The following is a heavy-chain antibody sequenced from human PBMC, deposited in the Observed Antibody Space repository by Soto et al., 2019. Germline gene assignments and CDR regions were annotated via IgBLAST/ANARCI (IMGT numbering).Heavy chain of an antibody. J-gene: IGHJ6*02. D-gene: IGHD6-13*01. V-gene: IGHV4-34*01. Sequence: PSETLSLTCAVYGGSFSGYYWSWIRQPPGKEMEWIGEINHRGSTNYNPSLKSRVTISVDTSKNQFSLKLSSVTAADTAVYYCAIEWIIAVAGTGYYYYGMDVWGQGTTVTVSS. CDR2: INHRGST. CDR1: GGSFSGYY. CDR3: AIEWIIAVAGTGYYYYGMDV.